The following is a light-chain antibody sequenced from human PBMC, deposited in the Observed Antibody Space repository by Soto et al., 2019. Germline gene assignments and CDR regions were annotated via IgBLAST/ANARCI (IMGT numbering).Light chain of an antibody. CDR3: QQDRSWPRT. V-gene: IGKV3-15*01. J-gene: IGKJ1*01. CDR1: QSLSDT. CDR2: GAS. Sequence: EILMTQSPATLSVSPGERATLSCRASQSLSDTLAWYQQKPGQAPRLLIYGASTRATGIPARFTGSGSGTEFTLTISSLQSEDIAVYSCQQDRSWPRTFGQGTKVEIK.